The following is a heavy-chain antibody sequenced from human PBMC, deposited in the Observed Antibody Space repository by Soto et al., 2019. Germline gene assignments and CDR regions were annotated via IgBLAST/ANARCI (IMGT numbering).Heavy chain of an antibody. J-gene: IGHJ4*02. CDR2: ITAFNGNT. V-gene: IGHV1-18*01. CDR3: ARISERDFWSGYYYFFDY. D-gene: IGHD3-3*01. CDR1: GYTFTDYG. Sequence: QDHLVQSGAEVEKPGASVKVSCKASGYTFTDYGISWVRQAPGQGLQWMGWITAFNGNTKYAQQFQGRVTMTTDTSTSTAYMELRSLEYDDTAVYYCARISERDFWSGYYYFFDYWGQGTLVTVSS.